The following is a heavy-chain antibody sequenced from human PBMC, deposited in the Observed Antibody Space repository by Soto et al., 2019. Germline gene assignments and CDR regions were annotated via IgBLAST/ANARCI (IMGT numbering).Heavy chain of an antibody. V-gene: IGHV4-30-4*01. CDR3: ARDRDGNAMGLFDA. CDR1: GGSISSGDSY. CDR2: IFYSGST. D-gene: IGHD1-26*01. Sequence: QVQLQESGPGLVKPSQTLSLTCTVSGGSISSGDSYWSWIRQPPGKGLEWIGFIFYSGSTYYNPSLKSRLTISVDTSKNQFSLRLSSVTAADTAVYYCARDRDGNAMGLFDAWGQGTLVTVSS. J-gene: IGHJ4*02.